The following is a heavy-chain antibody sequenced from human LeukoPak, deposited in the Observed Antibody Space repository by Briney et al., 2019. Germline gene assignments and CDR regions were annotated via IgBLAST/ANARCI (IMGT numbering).Heavy chain of an antibody. CDR2: IYYSGST. CDR3: ASGVTHFDY. V-gene: IGHV4-59*01. Sequence: PSETLSLTCTVSGGSIGSYYWSWIRQPPGKGLEWIGYIYYSGSTKYNPSLKSRVTMSIDTSKSQFSLKLSSVTAADTAVYYCASGVTHFDYWGQGTLVTVSS. CDR1: GGSIGSYY. D-gene: IGHD2-21*02. J-gene: IGHJ4*02.